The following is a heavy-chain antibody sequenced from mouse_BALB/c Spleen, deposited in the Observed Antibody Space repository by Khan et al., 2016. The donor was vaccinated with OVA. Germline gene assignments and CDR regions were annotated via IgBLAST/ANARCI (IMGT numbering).Heavy chain of an antibody. V-gene: IGHV3-5*02. CDR2: IYYSGTI. D-gene: IGHD1-1*01. J-gene: IGHJ1*01. Sequence: EVKLLESGPGLVKPSQTVSLTCTVTGISITTGNYRWSWIRPFQGNKLEWIGNIYYSGTITYNPSLTSRTTITRDTSKSQFFLEMNSWTADDAATYFYARDYGSLYWYFDVWGEGTTVTVSS. CDR3: ARDYGSLYWYFDV. CDR1: GISITTGNYR.